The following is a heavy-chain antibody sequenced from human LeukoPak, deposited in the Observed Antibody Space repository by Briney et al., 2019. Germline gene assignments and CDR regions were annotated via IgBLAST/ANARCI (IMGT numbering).Heavy chain of an antibody. CDR2: IIPIFGTA. J-gene: IGHJ4*02. D-gene: IGHD4-17*01. CDR1: GGTFSSYA. Sequence: RASVKVSCKASGGTFSSYAIGWVRQAPGQGLEWMGGIIPIFGTANYAQKFQGRVTMTRDMSTSTVYMELSSLRSEDTAVYYCARDLYGDPPADWGQGTLVTVSS. CDR3: ARDLYGDPPAD. V-gene: IGHV1-69*05.